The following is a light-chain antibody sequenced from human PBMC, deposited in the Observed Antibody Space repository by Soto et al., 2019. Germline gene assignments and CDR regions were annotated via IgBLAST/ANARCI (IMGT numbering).Light chain of an antibody. J-gene: IGKJ5*01. CDR1: QSVGSS. V-gene: IGKV3D-11*02. CDR3: QQRSDWPAIT. CDR2: DAS. Sequence: EIVLTQSPATLSLSPGERATLSCRASQSVGSSLAWYQQKPGQAPSLLIYDASNRATGISARFSGSGPGTDFTLTISSLEPEDFAVYYCQQRSDWPAITFGQGTDWRLN.